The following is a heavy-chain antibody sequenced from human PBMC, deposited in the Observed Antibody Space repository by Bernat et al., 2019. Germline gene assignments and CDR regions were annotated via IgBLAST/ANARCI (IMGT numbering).Heavy chain of an antibody. CDR3: ARESYLWFGGPGWFDP. D-gene: IGHD3-10*01. CDR1: GGSISSGGYY. V-gene: IGHV4-31*03. Sequence: QVQLQESGPGLVKPSQTLSLTCTVSGGSISSGGYYWSWIRQHPGKGLEWIGYIYYSGSTYYNPSLKSRVTISVDTSKNQFSLKLSSVTAADTAVYYCARESYLWFGGPGWFDPWGQGTLVTVSS. J-gene: IGHJ5*02. CDR2: IYYSGST.